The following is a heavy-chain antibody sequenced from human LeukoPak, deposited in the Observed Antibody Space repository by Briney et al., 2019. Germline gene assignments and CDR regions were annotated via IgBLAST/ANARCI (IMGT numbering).Heavy chain of an antibody. J-gene: IGHJ4*02. CDR2: IIGSGGST. D-gene: IGHD3-22*01. CDR1: GFTFSSYA. V-gene: IGHV3-23*01. Sequence: GGSLRLSCAASGFTFSSYAMSWVRQAPGKGLEWVSGIIGSGGSTYYADSVKGQFTISRDNSKNTLYLQMNNLRAEDTALYYCAKGRYDSSGPANTFDYWGQGTLVTVSS. CDR3: AKGRYDSSGPANTFDY.